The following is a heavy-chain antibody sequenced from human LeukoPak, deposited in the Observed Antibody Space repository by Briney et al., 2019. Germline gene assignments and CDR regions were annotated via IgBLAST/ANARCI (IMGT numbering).Heavy chain of an antibody. CDR2: IKQDGSEK. CDR3: ATFIVVVPSSWFDP. Sequence: GGSLRLSCAASGFTFSSYAMSWVRQAPGKGLEWVANIKQDGSEKYYVDSVKGRFTISRDNAKNSLYLQMNSLRAEDTAVYYCATFIVVVPSSWFDPWGQGTLVTVSS. J-gene: IGHJ5*02. V-gene: IGHV3-7*01. D-gene: IGHD2-2*01. CDR1: GFTFSSYA.